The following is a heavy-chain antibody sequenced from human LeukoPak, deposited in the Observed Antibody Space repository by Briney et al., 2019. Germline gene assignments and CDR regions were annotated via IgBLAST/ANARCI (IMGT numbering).Heavy chain of an antibody. CDR2: TYYRSKWYN. D-gene: IGHD3-10*01. V-gene: IGHV6-1*01. Sequence: SQTLSLTCAHSGDSVSRNSAAWNWIRQSPSRGLEWLGRTYYRSKWYNDYAVSVKSRISINPDTSKNQFSLQLNSVTPEDTAVYYCAREDYYGSGSRVDYWGQGTLVTVSS. CDR3: AREDYYGSGSRVDY. CDR1: GDSVSRNSAA. J-gene: IGHJ4*02.